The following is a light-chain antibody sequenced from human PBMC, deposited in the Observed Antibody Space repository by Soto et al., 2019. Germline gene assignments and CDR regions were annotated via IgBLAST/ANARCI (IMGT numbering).Light chain of an antibody. J-gene: IGLJ1*01. Sequence: QSALAQPASGSGSPGQSITISCTGTSSDVGSYNLVSWYQQHPGKAPKLLIFESSKRPSGVSNRFSGSKSGNTASLTISGLQAEDEADYYCCSSAGANTFFGPGTKVTGL. V-gene: IGLV2-23*03. CDR1: SSDVGSYNL. CDR2: ESS. CDR3: CSSAGANTF.